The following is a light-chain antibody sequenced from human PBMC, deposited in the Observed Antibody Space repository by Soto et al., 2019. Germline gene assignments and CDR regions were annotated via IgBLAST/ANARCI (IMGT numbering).Light chain of an antibody. J-gene: IGLJ2*01. CDR1: SSDVGAYNY. CDR3: SSYTDSNTVL. CDR2: EVA. Sequence: QSALTQPASVSGSPGQSITISCTGPSSDVGAYNYVSWYQHHPGKAPKLIIYEVANRPSGVSNRFSGSKSGHTDSLTISGLQAEDEADYYCSSYTDSNTVLFGGGTKLTVL. V-gene: IGLV2-14*01.